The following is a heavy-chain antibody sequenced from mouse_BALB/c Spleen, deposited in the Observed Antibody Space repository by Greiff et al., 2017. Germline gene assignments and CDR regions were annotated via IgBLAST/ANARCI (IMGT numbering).Heavy chain of an antibody. CDR2: IYPSDSYT. Sequence: QVQLQQPGAELVRPGASVKLSCKASGYTFTSYWINWVMQRPGQGLEWIGNIYPSDSYTNYNQKFKDKATLTVDKSSSTAYMQLSSPTSEDSAVYYCTRGDYWGQGTTLTVSS. CDR3: TRGDY. CDR1: GYTFTSYW. V-gene: IGHV1-69*02. J-gene: IGHJ2*01.